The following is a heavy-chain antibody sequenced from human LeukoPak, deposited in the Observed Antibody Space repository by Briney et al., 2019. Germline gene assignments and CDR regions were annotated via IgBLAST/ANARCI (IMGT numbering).Heavy chain of an antibody. V-gene: IGHV5-10-1*01. Sequence: GESLRISCKGSGYSFTRYWISWVRQMPGKGLEWMGRIDPRDSYTKYSPSFQGHVSISADKSISTAYLQWSSLKASDTATYYCARLERSGYYVYWGQGTLVTVSS. D-gene: IGHD3-3*01. CDR3: ARLERSGYYVY. J-gene: IGHJ4*02. CDR1: GYSFTRYW. CDR2: IDPRDSYT.